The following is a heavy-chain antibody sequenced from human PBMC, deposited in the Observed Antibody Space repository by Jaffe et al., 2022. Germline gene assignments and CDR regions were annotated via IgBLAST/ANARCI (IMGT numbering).Heavy chain of an antibody. D-gene: IGHD5-12*01. CDR2: ISGSGGST. CDR3: AKDLTRYSGYEKAFDI. V-gene: IGHV3-23*01. Sequence: EVQLLESGGGLVQPGGSLRLSCAASGFTFSSYAMSWVRQAPGKGLEWVSAISGSGGSTYYADSVKGRFTISRDNSKNTLYLQMNSLRAEDTAVYYCAKDLTRYSGYEKAFDIWGQGTMVTVSS. J-gene: IGHJ3*02. CDR1: GFTFSSYA.